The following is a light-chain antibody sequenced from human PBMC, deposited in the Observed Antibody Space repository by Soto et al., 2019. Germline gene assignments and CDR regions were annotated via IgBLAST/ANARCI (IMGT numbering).Light chain of an antibody. CDR3: QHYNSFSGT. V-gene: IGKV1-5*01. CDR1: QSISRW. CDR2: AAS. J-gene: IGKJ1*01. Sequence: DFQMTQSPPTLSASVGDRVTITCRASQSISRWVAWYQQKPGKPPKLLIYAASNLESGVPSRFSGSGSGTEFTLTISSLQPDDFATYYCQHYNSFSGTFGQGTTVDIK.